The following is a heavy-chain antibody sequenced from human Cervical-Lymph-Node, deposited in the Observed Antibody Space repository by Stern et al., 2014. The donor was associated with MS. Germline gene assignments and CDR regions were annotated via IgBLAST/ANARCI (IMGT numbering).Heavy chain of an antibody. CDR2: IYYSGST. J-gene: IGHJ4*02. CDR3: AREGPRTGTLVY. Sequence: QVQLVESGPGLVKPSQTLSLTCTVSGGSISSGDYYWSWIRQPPGKGLEWMGYIYYSGSTYYNPSLKSRVTISVDTSKTQFSLKLSSVTAADTAVYYCAREGPRTGTLVYWGQGTLVTVSS. CDR1: GGSISSGDYY. V-gene: IGHV4-30-4*01. D-gene: IGHD3/OR15-3a*01.